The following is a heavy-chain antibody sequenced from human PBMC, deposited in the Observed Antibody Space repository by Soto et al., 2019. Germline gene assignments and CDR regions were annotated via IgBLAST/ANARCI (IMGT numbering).Heavy chain of an antibody. D-gene: IGHD1-1*01. J-gene: IGHJ4*02. CDR3: ARGIDNAWPGRIAY. CDR1: GCSISSYY. V-gene: IGHV4-59*01. Sequence: SETLSLTCTVSGCSISSYYWSWIRQPPGKGLEWIGYISYSGSTSYKPSLKSRVSISIDTSRKQLYLRLSSVTAADTAFYYCARGIDNAWPGRIAYWGQGALVTVSS. CDR2: ISYSGST.